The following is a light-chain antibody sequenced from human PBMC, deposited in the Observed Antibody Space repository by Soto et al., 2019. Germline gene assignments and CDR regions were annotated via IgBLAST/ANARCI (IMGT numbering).Light chain of an antibody. Sequence: DIQMTQPPSSLSASVGDRVTITCRASQGIRNDLGWFQQKPGEAPKRLIYAASSLQSGVPSRFSGSGSGTEFTLTISSLQSEDFAVYYCQQYGDWPLTFGGGTKVDIK. J-gene: IGKJ4*01. V-gene: IGKV1-17*01. CDR2: AAS. CDR3: QQYGDWPLT. CDR1: QGIRND.